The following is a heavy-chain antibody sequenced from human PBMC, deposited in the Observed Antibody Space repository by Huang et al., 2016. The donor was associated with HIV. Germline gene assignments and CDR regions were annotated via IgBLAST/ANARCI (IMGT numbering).Heavy chain of an antibody. CDR1: GFTFSSYA. V-gene: IGHV3-23*01. J-gene: IGHJ5*02. CDR2: SSGSGGST. Sequence: EVQLLESGGGLVQPGGSLRLSCTASGFTFSSYAMSWGRQAPGKGLEWVSASSGSGGSTYSADSGKGRFTISRDNSKNTLYLQMNSLRAEDTAVYYCAKDVRMFDPWGQGTLVTVSS. CDR3: AKDVRMFDP.